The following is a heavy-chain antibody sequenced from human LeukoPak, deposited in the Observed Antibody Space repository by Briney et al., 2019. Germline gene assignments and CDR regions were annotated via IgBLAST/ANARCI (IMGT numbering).Heavy chain of an antibody. D-gene: IGHD3-9*01. J-gene: IGHJ6*04. V-gene: IGHV3-49*04. Sequence: GGSLRLSCTASAFTFSDYAMNWVCLAPRKGLEWVGFIRSKAYGGTTEYAASVKGRFTISRDDSKSIAYLQMNSLKTADTAVYYCTRARYFDWFLYDMDVWGEGTTVTVSS. CDR2: IRSKAYGGTT. CDR1: AFTFSDYA. CDR3: TRARYFDWFLYDMDV.